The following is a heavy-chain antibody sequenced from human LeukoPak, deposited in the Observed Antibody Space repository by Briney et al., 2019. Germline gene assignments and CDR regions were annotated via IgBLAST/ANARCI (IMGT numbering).Heavy chain of an antibody. V-gene: IGHV3-23*01. J-gene: IGHJ2*01. CDR3: AKGGGIAVVRGHNWYFDL. CDR2: ISGSGGST. D-gene: IGHD2-2*01. Sequence: GGSLRLSCAASGFTFSSYAMSWVRQAPGKGLEWVSAISGSGGSTYYADSVKGRFTISRDNSKNTLYLQMNSLRAEDTAVYYCAKGGGIAVVRGHNWYFDLWGRGTLDTVSS. CDR1: GFTFSSYA.